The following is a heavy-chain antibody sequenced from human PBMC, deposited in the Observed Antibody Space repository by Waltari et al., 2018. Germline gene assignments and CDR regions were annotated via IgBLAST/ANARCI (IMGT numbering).Heavy chain of an antibody. CDR2: IYYSGST. J-gene: IGHJ4*02. Sequence: QVQLQESGPGLVKPSETLSLTCTVSGGSISSYYWSWIRQPPGKGLEWIGYIYYSGSTNYNPSFRSRVTMSLDTSKKQFSLKLRSVTAADTAVYYCARDGHGRSWDLLPLDHWGQGSLVTVSS. D-gene: IGHD1-26*01. CDR1: GGSISSYY. V-gene: IGHV4-59*12. CDR3: ARDGHGRSWDLLPLDH.